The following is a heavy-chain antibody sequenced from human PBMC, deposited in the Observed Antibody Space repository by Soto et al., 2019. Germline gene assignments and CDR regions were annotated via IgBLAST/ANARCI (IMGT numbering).Heavy chain of an antibody. CDR3: ARNWNGRGEYAMEV. CDR1: VASISSSNYY. D-gene: IGHD1-1*01. CDR2: IYYSGST. J-gene: IGHJ6*01. V-gene: IGHV4-39*01. Sequence: SETLSLTCSFSVASISSSNYYCGWIRQPPGKGLEWIGSIYYSGSTYYNPSLKSRVTMSLDTSKNQFSLKLTSVTAADTAVYYCARNWNGRGEYAMEVWGQGTTVNVSS.